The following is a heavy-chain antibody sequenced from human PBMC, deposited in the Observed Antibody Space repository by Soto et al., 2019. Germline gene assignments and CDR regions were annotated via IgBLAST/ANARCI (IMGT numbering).Heavy chain of an antibody. V-gene: IGHV3-23*01. Sequence: LRLSCAASGFTFSSYAMNWVRQAPGKGLEWISVISNSCHSAYYADSVKGRFTISRDNSKNTLYLQIKSLRAEDTAAYYCAKGGPTFLNWFGPWGEGTLVTVSS. J-gene: IGHJ5*02. D-gene: IGHD5-12*01. CDR2: ISNSCHSA. CDR3: AKGGPTFLNWFGP. CDR1: GFTFSSYA.